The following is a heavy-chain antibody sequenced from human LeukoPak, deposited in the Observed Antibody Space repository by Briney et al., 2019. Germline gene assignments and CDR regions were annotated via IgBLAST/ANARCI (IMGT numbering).Heavy chain of an antibody. CDR2: IYYSGST. Sequence: SETLSLTCTVSGGSISSYYWSWIRQPPGKGLEWIGYIYYSGSTNYNPSLKSRVTISVDTSKNQFSLKLSSVTAADTAVYYCARDRNWFDPWGQGTLVTVSA. V-gene: IGHV4-59*01. CDR1: GGSISSYY. CDR3: ARDRNWFDP. J-gene: IGHJ5*02.